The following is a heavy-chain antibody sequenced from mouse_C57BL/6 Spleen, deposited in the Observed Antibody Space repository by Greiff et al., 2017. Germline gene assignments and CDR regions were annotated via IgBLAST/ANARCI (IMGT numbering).Heavy chain of an antibody. CDR1: GFTFSSYA. CDR3: TRDHYDYYAMDY. V-gene: IGHV5-9-1*02. D-gene: IGHD1-1*02. Sequence: EVKVVESGEGLVKPGGSLKLSCAASGFTFSSYAMSWVRQTPEKRLEWVAYISSGGDYIYYADTVKGRFTISRDNARNTLYLQMSSLKSEDTAMYYCTRDHYDYYAMDYWGQGTSVTVSS. J-gene: IGHJ4*01. CDR2: ISSGGDYI.